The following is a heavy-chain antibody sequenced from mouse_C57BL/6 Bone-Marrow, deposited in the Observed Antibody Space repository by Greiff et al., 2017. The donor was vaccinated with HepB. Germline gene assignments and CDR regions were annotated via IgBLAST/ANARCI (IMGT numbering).Heavy chain of an antibody. J-gene: IGHJ2*01. CDR2: ISDGGSYT. CDR1: GFTFSSYA. CDR3: ARDDY. Sequence: EVLLVESGGGLVKPGGSLKLSCAASGFTFSSYAMSWVRQTPEKRLEWVATISDGGSYTYYPDTVKGRFTISRDNAKNNLYLQMSHLKSEDTAMYYCARDDYWGQGTTLTVSS. V-gene: IGHV5-4*01.